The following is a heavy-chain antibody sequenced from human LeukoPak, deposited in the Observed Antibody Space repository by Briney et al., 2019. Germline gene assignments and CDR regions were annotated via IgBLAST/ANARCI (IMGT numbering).Heavy chain of an antibody. V-gene: IGHV3-23*01. J-gene: IGHJ4*02. CDR1: GFTFSTYA. CDR2: ISSSGGSP. Sequence: GGSLRLSCVASGFTFSTYALSWVRQAPGKGLEWVSAISSSGGSPYYADSVNGRFAISRDNSKNTLYLQMNSLRAEDTALYYCAKDQALSLSSSRALDYWGQGTLVTVSS. D-gene: IGHD2-2*01. CDR3: AKDQALSLSSSRALDY.